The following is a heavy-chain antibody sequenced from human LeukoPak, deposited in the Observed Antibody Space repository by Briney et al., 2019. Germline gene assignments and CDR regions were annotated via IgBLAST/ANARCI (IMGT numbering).Heavy chain of an antibody. D-gene: IGHD3-22*01. J-gene: IGHJ4*02. CDR3: AKGYDSSGYFGY. CDR1: GFTFSSYA. CDR2: ISGSGGST. V-gene: IGHV3-23*01. Sequence: PGGSLRLPCAASGFTFSSYAMSWVRQAPGKGLEWVSAISGSGGSTYYADSVKGRFTISRDNSKNTLYLQMSSLRAEDTAVYYCAKGYDSSGYFGYWGQGTLVTVSS.